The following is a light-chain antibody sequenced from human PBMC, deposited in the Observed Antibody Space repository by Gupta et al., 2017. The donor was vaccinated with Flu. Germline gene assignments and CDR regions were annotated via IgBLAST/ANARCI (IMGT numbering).Light chain of an antibody. J-gene: IGKJ3*01. CDR2: DAS. Sequence: EIVLTQSPATLSLSPGERATLSCRTSQSVSSYLAWYQQKPGQAPRLLIYDASNRATGIPARFRGSGSGTDVTLTTSSLEPEDFAVYYCQQRSNWHPGFTFGPGTKVDIK. CDR1: QSVSSY. V-gene: IGKV3-11*01. CDR3: QQRSNWHPGFT.